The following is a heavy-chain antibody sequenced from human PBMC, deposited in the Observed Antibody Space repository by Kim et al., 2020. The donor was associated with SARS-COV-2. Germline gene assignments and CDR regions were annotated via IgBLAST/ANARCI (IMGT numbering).Heavy chain of an antibody. CDR1: GYTFGDYP. J-gene: IGHJ4*02. V-gene: IGHV3-49*04. CDR2: IASKTFGGTT. CDR3: TRDPDFLCSGDNCYEIDY. D-gene: IGHD2-15*01. Sequence: GGSLRLSCLVSGYTFGDYPMTWVRQAPGKGLEWVGFIASKTFGGTTDYAASVKGRFIISRDESKSNAYLQMNSLKTEDTDMYYCTRDPDFLCSGDNCYEIDYWGPGTLVTVSS.